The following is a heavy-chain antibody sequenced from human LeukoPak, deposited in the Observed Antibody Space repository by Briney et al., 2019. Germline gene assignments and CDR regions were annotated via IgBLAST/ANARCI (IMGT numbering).Heavy chain of an antibody. CDR2: ISGTGDTK. CDR3: AKALRVMYFYDSSGYYYTPFDY. CDR1: GFTFSSNA. Sequence: GGSLRLSCAASGFTFSSNAMSWVRQAPGKGLEWVSGISGTGDTKHYADSVKGGFTISRDNLETTLYLQMNSLRAEDTAVYYCAKALRVMYFYDSSGYYYTPFDYWGQGTLVTVSS. J-gene: IGHJ4*02. V-gene: IGHV3-23*01. D-gene: IGHD3-22*01.